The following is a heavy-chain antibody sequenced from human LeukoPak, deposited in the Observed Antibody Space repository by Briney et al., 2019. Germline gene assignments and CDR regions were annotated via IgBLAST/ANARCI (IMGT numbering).Heavy chain of an antibody. J-gene: IGHJ1*01. CDR1: GFTFSSYA. Sequence: GGSLRLSCAASGFTFSSYAMHWVRQAPGKGLEWVAVISYDGSNKYYADSVKGRFTISRDNSKNTLYLQMNSLRAEDTAVYYCARVGLGSGWYGGYFQHWGQGTLVTVSS. D-gene: IGHD6-19*01. CDR3: ARVGLGSGWYGGYFQH. V-gene: IGHV3-30-3*01. CDR2: ISYDGSNK.